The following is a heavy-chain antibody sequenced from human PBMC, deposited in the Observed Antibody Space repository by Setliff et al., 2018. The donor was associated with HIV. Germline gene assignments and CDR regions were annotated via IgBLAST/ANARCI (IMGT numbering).Heavy chain of an antibody. CDR3: ARLRQWLAFFDS. J-gene: IGHJ4*02. V-gene: IGHV4-4*09. CDR1: GGSISSYY. D-gene: IGHD6-19*01. CDR2: IYTSGST. Sequence: SETLSLTCTVSGGSISSYYWSWIWQPPGKGLEWIGYIYTSGSTNYNPSLKSRVTISLDTSKNQFSLKLSSLTAADTAVYYCARLRQWLAFFDSWGQGTLVTVSS.